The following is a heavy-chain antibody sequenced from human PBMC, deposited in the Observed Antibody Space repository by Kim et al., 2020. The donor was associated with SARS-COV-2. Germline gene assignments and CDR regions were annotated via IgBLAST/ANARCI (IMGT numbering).Heavy chain of an antibody. D-gene: IGHD6-19*01. J-gene: IGHJ4*02. V-gene: IGHV1-18*01. CDR1: GYTFTSYG. CDR2: ISAYNGNT. CDR3: ARAVPIAVAVPPNFDY. Sequence: ASVKVSCKASGYTFTSYGISWVRQAPGQGLEWMGWISAYNGNTNYAQKLQGRVTMTTDTSTSTAYMELRSLRSDDTAVYYCARAVPIAVAVPPNFDYWGQGTLVTVSS.